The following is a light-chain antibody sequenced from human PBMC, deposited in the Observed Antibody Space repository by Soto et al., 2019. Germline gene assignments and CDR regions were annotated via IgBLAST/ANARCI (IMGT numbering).Light chain of an antibody. Sequence: EIVLTQSPGTLSLSPGERATLSCRASQSVSSSYLAWYQQQPGQAPRLLIYGASSRATGIPDRFSGSGSGTDFTLTISSLEPEDFAVYYCQQYGSSPWTFGQGTKVEIK. J-gene: IGKJ1*01. CDR1: QSVSSSY. V-gene: IGKV3-20*01. CDR2: GAS. CDR3: QQYGSSPWT.